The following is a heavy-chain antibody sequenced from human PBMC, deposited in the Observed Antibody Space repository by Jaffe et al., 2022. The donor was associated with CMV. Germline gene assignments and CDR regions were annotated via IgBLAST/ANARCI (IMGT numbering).Heavy chain of an antibody. CDR2: INPKNGDT. J-gene: IGHJ2*01. V-gene: IGHV1-2*02. D-gene: IGHD3-3*01. CDR3: ARNYESWNGYPRWYFDL. CDR1: GFSFIDYY. Sequence: LQSGAEVGRPGASVKVSCKTSGFSFIDYYIQWVRQSPGQGLEWMGWINPKNGDTEFADTFRGRVSLTRDRSIATAYMELHGLTFDDTAVYYCARNYESWNGYPRWYFDLWGRGTLVTVSS.